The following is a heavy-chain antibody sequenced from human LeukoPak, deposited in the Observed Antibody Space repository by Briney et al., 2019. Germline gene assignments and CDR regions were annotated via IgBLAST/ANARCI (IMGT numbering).Heavy chain of an antibody. V-gene: IGHV4-34*01. CDR3: ARARDYVWGSYRYFSRGVGEFDY. J-gene: IGHJ4*02. CDR1: GGSFSGYY. D-gene: IGHD3-16*02. Sequence: KPSETLSPTCAVYGGSFSGYYWSWIRQPPGKGLEWIGEINHSGSTNYNPSLKSRVTISVDTSKNQFSLKLSSVTAADTAVYYCARARDYVWGSYRYFSRGVGEFDYWGQGTLVTVSS. CDR2: INHSGST.